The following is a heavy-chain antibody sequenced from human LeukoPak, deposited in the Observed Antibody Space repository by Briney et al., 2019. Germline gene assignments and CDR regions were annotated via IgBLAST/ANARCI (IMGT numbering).Heavy chain of an antibody. J-gene: IGHJ6*02. Sequence: ASVKVSCKASIDIFSSYGITWVRQAPGQGLEWMGWISPDNGNTNYAQKLQGRVTMTTDTSTSTAYMELRSLRSDDTAVYYCARVVVVAGGRKPYYYYGKDVWGQGTTVSV. D-gene: IGHD2-15*01. CDR3: ARVVVVAGGRKPYYYYGKDV. V-gene: IGHV1-18*01. CDR2: ISPDNGNT. CDR1: IDIFSSYG.